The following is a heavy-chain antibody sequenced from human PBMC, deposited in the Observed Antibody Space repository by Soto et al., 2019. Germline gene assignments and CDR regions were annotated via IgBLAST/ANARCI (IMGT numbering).Heavy chain of an antibody. V-gene: IGHV1-8*01. CDR2: MNPNSGNT. J-gene: IGHJ6*03. CDR1: GYTFTSYD. D-gene: IGHD1-7*01. CDR3: ARGKNCNYGNYQYYMAV. Sequence: QVQLVQSGAEVKKPGASVKVSCKASGYTFTSYDINWVRQATGQGLEWMGWMNPNSGNTGYAQKFQGRVTMTRNTSMRTAYMELSSLRSEDTAVYYCARGKNCNYGNYQYYMAVWGKGTTVTVSS.